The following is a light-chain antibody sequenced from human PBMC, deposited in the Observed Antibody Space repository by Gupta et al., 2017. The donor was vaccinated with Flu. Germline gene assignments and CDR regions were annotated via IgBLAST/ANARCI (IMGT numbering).Light chain of an antibody. CDR3: QQYGSPPPRYT. Sequence: SRITQAPSSLSALVADRVTITCQARQDSSNYLNWYQQKPGKAPKLLIYDASNLETGVPARFSGSGSGTDFTFTISSLQTEDIATYYCQQYGSPPPRYTFGQGTKLEIK. J-gene: IGKJ2*01. V-gene: IGKV1-33*01. CDR1: QDSSNY. CDR2: DAS.